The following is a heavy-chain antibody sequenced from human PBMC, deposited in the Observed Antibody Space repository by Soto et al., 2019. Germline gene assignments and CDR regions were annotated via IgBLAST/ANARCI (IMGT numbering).Heavy chain of an antibody. CDR3: AKDRKRYSSSWYDFDY. J-gene: IGHJ4*02. Sequence: PGGSLRLSCAASGFTFSSYAMSWVRQAPGKGLEWVSAISGSGGSTYYADSVKGRFTISRDNSKNTLYLQMNSLRAEDTAVYYCAKDRKRYSSSWYDFDYWGQGTLVTVSS. D-gene: IGHD6-13*01. CDR2: ISGSGGST. V-gene: IGHV3-23*01. CDR1: GFTFSSYA.